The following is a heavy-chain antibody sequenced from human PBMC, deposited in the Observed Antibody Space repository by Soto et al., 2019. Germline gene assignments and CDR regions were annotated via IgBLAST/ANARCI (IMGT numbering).Heavy chain of an antibody. CDR2: INSDGSST. V-gene: IGHV3-74*01. J-gene: IGHJ6*03. Sequence: GGSLRLSCAASGFTFSSYWMHWVRQAPGKGLVWVSRINSDGSSTSYADSVKGRFTISRDNAKNTLYLQMNSLRAEDTAVYYCARDGAGRGWLRPSYYMDVWGKGTMVTVSS. CDR3: ARDGAGRGWLRPSYYMDV. CDR1: GFTFSSYW. D-gene: IGHD5-12*01.